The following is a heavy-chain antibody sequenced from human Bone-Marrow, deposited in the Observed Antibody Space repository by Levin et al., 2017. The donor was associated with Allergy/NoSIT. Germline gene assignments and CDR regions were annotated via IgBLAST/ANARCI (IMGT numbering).Heavy chain of an antibody. V-gene: IGHV3-48*01. Sequence: GGSLRLSCAASGFTFSSYSMNWVRQAPGKGLEWISYIKSSGSTTYYADPVKGRFTISRDNAKNSLYLQMNSLTAEDTAVFYCARDRGISLRYFDYWGQGTLVTVSS. CDR2: IKSSGSTT. J-gene: IGHJ4*02. D-gene: IGHD3-3*02. CDR3: ARDRGISLRYFDY. CDR1: GFTFSSYS.